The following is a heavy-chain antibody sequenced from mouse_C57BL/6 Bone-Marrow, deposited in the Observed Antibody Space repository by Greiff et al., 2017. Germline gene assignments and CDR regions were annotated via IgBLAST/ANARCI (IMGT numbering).Heavy chain of an antibody. CDR3: TTIITTGY. Sequence: EVKLEESGAELVRPGASVKLSCTASGFNIKDDYMHWVKQRPEQGLEWIGWIDPENGDTEYASKFQGQATITADTSSNTAYLQLSSLTSEDTAVYYCTTIITTGYWGQGTTLTVSS. J-gene: IGHJ2*01. V-gene: IGHV14-4*01. D-gene: IGHD1-2*01. CDR1: GFNIKDDY. CDR2: IDPENGDT.